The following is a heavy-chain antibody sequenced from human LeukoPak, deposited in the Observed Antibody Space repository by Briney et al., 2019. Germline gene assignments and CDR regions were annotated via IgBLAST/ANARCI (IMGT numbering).Heavy chain of an antibody. D-gene: IGHD3-10*01. CDR1: GFTFSSYA. CDR3: AQKGYGSLTYFDS. V-gene: IGHV3-23*01. Sequence: GGSLRLSCAASGFTFSSYAMSWVRQAPGKGLEWVSGISGSGGSTYYADSVKGRFTISRDNSKNTLYLQINSLRAEDTAVYYCAQKGYGSLTYFDSWGQGTLVTVSS. J-gene: IGHJ4*02. CDR2: ISGSGGST.